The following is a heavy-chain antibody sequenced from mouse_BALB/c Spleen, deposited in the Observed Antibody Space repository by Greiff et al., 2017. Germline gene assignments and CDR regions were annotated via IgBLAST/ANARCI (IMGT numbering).Heavy chain of an antibody. CDR2: INPNNGGT. D-gene: IGHD2-4*01. J-gene: IGHJ1*01. CDR1: GYTFTEYT. V-gene: IGHV1-18*01. CDR3: AREDYDYAQYFDV. Sequence: EVKLMESGPELVKPGASVKISCKTSGYTFTEYTMHWVKQSHGKSLEWIGGINPNNGGTSYNQKFKGKATLTVDKSSSTAYMELRSLTSEDSAVYYCAREDYDYAQYFDVWGAGTTVTVSS.